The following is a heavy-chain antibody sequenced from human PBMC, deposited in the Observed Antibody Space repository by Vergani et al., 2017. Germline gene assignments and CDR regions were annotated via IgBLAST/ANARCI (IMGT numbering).Heavy chain of an antibody. CDR2: IIPIFGTA. Sequence: QVQLVQSGAEVKKPGSSVKVSCKASGGTFSSYAISWVRQAPGQGLEWMGGIIPIFGTANYAQKFQGRVTITADESTSTAYMELSSLSSEDTAVYYCAREGVAYCSSTSCYTHWFDAWSQGTLVTV. V-gene: IGHV1-69*01. CDR1: GGTFSSYA. D-gene: IGHD2-2*02. CDR3: AREGVAYCSSTSCYTHWFDA. J-gene: IGHJ5*02.